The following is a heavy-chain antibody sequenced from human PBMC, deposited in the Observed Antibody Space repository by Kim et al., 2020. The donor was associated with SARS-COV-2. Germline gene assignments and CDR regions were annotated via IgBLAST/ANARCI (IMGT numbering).Heavy chain of an antibody. J-gene: IGHJ4*02. CDR2: VSGDGGTT. CDR1: GFTFDDYA. Sequence: GGSLRLSCAASGFTFDDYAMHWVRQAPGKGLEWVSLVSGDGGTTYYVDSVKGRFTISRDNSQNSLYLQMNSLRTEDTAVYYCTKDSRLYGSGNKIFDHWGQGTLVTVSS. V-gene: IGHV3-43*02. D-gene: IGHD3-10*01. CDR3: TKDSRLYGSGNKIFDH.